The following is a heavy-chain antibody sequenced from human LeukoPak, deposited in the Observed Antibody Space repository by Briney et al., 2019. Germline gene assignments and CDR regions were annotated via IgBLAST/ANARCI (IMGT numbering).Heavy chain of an antibody. J-gene: IGHJ4*02. V-gene: IGHV1-69*13. D-gene: IGHD6-13*01. Sequence: SVKVSCKASGYTFTSYDISWVRQAPGQGLEWMGGIIPIFGTANYAQKFQGRVTITADESTSTAYMELSSLRSEDTAVYYCARGGSSSWYYFDYWGQGTLVTVSS. CDR3: ARGGSSSWYYFDY. CDR2: IIPIFGTA. CDR1: GYTFTSYD.